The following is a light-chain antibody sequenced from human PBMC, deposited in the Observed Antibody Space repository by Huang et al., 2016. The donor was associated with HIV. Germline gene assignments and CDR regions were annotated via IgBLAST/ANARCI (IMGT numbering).Light chain of an antibody. CDR1: QSVSSN. V-gene: IGKV3-15*01. CDR3: QQYNNWPPIT. J-gene: IGKJ5*01. CDR2: GAS. Sequence: EIVMTQSPVTLSVSPGERATLSCRASQSVSSNLAWYQHKPGHAPRLLIYGASTRATGVPARFSGSGSGTEFTLTISSLQSEDFALYYCQQYNNWPPITFGQGTRLEIK.